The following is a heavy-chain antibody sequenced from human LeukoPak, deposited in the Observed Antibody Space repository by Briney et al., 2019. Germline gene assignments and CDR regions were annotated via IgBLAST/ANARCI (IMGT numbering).Heavy chain of an antibody. J-gene: IGHJ4*02. CDR3: ARENYYDSSGYGRYFDY. V-gene: IGHV1-46*01. CDR2: INPSGGST. Sequence: ASVTVSCKASGYTFTSYYRHWVGQAQGQGRGGRGIINPSGGSTSYAQKFQGRVTMTRDMSTSTVYMELSSLRSEDTAVYYCARENYYDSSGYGRYFDYWGQGTLVTVSS. D-gene: IGHD3-22*01. CDR1: GYTFTSYY.